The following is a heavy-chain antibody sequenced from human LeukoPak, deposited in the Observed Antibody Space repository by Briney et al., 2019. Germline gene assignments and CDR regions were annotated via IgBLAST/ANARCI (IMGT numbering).Heavy chain of an antibody. CDR3: AKQLGYCSDGSCYFPY. J-gene: IGHJ4*02. Sequence: GGSLRLSCAASGFTFSSSAMSWVRQAPGKGLEWVSAISNNGGYTYYAVSVQGRFTISRDNSKSTLCLQMNSLRAEDTAVYYCAKQLGYCSDGSCYFPYWGQGTLVTVSS. D-gene: IGHD2-15*01. V-gene: IGHV3-23*01. CDR1: GFTFSSSA. CDR2: ISNNGGYT.